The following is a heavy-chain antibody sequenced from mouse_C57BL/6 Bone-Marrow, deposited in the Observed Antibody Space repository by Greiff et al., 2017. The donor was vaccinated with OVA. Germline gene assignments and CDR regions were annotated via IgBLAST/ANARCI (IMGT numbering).Heavy chain of an antibody. CDR3: ERGTGFDY. CDR1: GYSFTGYY. CDR2: IYPYNGDS. Sequence: EVKLVESGPELVKPGASVKISCKASGYSFTGYYMHWVKQSHGNILDWIGYIYPYNGDSCYNQKFKGKATLTVANSSSTAYLELRSLTSEDSAVYYCERGTGFDYWGQGTTLTVSS. J-gene: IGHJ2*01. V-gene: IGHV1-31*01. D-gene: IGHD3-3*01.